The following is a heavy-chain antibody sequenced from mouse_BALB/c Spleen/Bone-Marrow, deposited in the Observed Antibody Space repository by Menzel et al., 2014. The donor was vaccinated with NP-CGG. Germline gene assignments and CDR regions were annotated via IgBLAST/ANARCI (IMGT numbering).Heavy chain of an antibody. CDR2: ISSGSSTI. Sequence: EVKVVESGGGLVQPGGSRKLSCAASGFTFSSFGMHWVRQAPEKGLEWVAYISSGSSTIYYADTVKGRFTISRDNPKNTLFLQMTSLRSEDTAMYYCARWRGAYGNIRRGYAMDYWGQGTSVTVSS. CDR3: ARWRGAYGNIRRGYAMDY. V-gene: IGHV5-17*02. CDR1: GFTFSSFG. J-gene: IGHJ4*01. D-gene: IGHD2-1*01.